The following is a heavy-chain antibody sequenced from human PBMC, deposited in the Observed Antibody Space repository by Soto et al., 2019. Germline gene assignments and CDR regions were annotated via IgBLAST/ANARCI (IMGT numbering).Heavy chain of an antibody. CDR1: GGTFSSYA. CDR2: IIPIFGTA. J-gene: IGHJ4*02. Sequence: SVKVSCKASGGTFSSYAISWVRQAPGQGLEWMGGIIPIFGTANYAQKFQGRVTITADKSTSTAYMELSSLRSEDTAVYYCARSPGLGYYSDSSGYYFLDYWGQGTLVTVSS. V-gene: IGHV1-69*06. D-gene: IGHD3-22*01. CDR3: ARSPGLGYYSDSSGYYFLDY.